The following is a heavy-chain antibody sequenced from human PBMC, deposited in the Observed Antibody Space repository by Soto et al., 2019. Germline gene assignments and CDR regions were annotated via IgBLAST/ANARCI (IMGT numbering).Heavy chain of an antibody. J-gene: IGHJ4*02. CDR3: AKDSIPIVVVPAAMGAHFDY. V-gene: IGHV3-30*18. CDR2: KSYDGSNK. D-gene: IGHD2-2*01. Sequence: QVQLVESGGGVVQPGRSLRLSCAASGFTFSSYGMHWVRQAPGKGLEWVAVKSYDGSNKYYADSVKGRFTISRDNSKNTLYLQMNSLRAEDTAVYYCAKDSIPIVVVPAAMGAHFDYWGQGTLVTVSS. CDR1: GFTFSSYG.